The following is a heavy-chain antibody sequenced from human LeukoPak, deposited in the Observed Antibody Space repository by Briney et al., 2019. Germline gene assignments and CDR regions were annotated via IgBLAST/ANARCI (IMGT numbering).Heavy chain of an antibody. CDR1: GYTFTNYG. Sequence: ASVTLSCKASGYTFTNYGITWVRQAPGQGLEWMGWISPYNCNTNYAQKFQGRVTMTTDTSTRTAYMELRNLRSDDTALYYCATEGGWQPTDYGDHVYWGQGTLVTVSS. J-gene: IGHJ4*02. CDR3: ATEGGWQPTDYGDHVY. CDR2: ISPYNCNT. V-gene: IGHV1-18*01. D-gene: IGHD4-17*01.